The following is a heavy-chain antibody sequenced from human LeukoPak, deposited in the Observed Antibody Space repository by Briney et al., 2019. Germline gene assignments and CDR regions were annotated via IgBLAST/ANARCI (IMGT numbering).Heavy chain of an antibody. CDR1: GFSVSSNY. CDR3: VREAPYPRIVGGGLRGFDY. CDR2: IHGGGST. J-gene: IGHJ4*02. Sequence: GGSLRLSCAASGFSVSSNYMSWVRQAPGKRLEWVSVIHGGGSTFYAESVKGRFTISRDNSKETLYLQMNSLGVEDTAIYYCVREAPYPRIVGGGLRGFDYWGQGTLVTVSS. V-gene: IGHV3-53*01. D-gene: IGHD1-26*01.